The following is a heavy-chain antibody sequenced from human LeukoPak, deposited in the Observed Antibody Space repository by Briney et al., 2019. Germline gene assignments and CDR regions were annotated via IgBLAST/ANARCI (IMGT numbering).Heavy chain of an antibody. CDR2: ISYDGSNK. Sequence: GGSLRLSCAAPGFTFSSYGMHWVRQAPGKGLEWVAVISYDGSNKYYADSVKGRFTISRDNSKNTLYLQMNSLRAEDTAVYYCAKDTQYFDWLLDYYYGMDVWGKGTTVTVPS. CDR1: GFTFSSYG. V-gene: IGHV3-30*18. J-gene: IGHJ6*04. D-gene: IGHD3-9*01. CDR3: AKDTQYFDWLLDYYYGMDV.